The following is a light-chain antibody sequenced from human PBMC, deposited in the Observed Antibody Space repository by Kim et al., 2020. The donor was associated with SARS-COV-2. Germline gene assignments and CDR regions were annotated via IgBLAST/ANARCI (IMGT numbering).Light chain of an antibody. Sequence: GPSITFSCTGTSSDVGNYNFVSWYQQHPGKAPKLMIYDVTKRPSGVSNRFSGSKSGNTASLTISGLQVEDEADYYCSSYTTSSTVIFGGGTQLTVL. J-gene: IGLJ2*01. CDR3: SSYTTSSTVI. CDR1: SSDVGNYNF. V-gene: IGLV2-14*04. CDR2: DVT.